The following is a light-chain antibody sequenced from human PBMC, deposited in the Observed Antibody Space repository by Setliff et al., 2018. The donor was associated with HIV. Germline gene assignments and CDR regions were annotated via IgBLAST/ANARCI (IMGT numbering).Light chain of an antibody. CDR2: QAS. CDR1: SGDVGRYNL. J-gene: IGLJ1*01. CDR3: CSHAGSNTYV. Sequence: QSALAQPASVSGSPGQSITISCTGTSGDVGRYNLVSWYQQQPGKPPKLMIYQASKRPSGVSNRFSGSKSGNTASLTISGLQAEDEADYYCCSHAGSNTYVFGVGTKVTVL. V-gene: IGLV2-23*01.